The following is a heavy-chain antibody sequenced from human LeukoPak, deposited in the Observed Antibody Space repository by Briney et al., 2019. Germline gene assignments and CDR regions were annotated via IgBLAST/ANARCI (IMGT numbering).Heavy chain of an antibody. V-gene: IGHV4-4*02. J-gene: IGHJ4*02. CDR2: ISPTGLT. CDR3: SRENGAFSPFGY. CDR1: GGSISNTNW. D-gene: IGHD2-8*01. Sequence: SETLSLTCGVPGGSISNTNWWSWVRQPPGQGLEWIGEISPTGLTHYNPSLESRVTVSLDKSKNQLSLNLTSVTAADTAVYYCSRENGAFSPFGYWGQGTLVTVLS.